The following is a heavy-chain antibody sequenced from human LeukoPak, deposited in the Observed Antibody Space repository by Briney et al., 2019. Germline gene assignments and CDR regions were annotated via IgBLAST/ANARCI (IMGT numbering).Heavy chain of an antibody. CDR3: ARGYCSSTSCYMGPDYYYYYYMDV. Sequence: ASVKVSCKASGYTFTSYYMHWVRQAPGQGLEWMGWISAYNGNTNYAQKLQGRVTMTTDTSTSTAYMELRSLRSDDTAVYYCARGYCSSTSCYMGPDYYYYYYMDVWGKGTTVTVSS. CDR1: GYTFTSYY. CDR2: ISAYNGNT. D-gene: IGHD2-2*02. V-gene: IGHV1-18*04. J-gene: IGHJ6*03.